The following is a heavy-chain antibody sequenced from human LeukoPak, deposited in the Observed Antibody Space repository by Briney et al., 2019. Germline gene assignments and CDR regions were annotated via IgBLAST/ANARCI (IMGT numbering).Heavy chain of an antibody. CDR3: AKRVSGTTFY. V-gene: IGHV3-23*01. D-gene: IGHD1-1*01. J-gene: IGHJ4*02. CDR2: ISGSGATT. Sequence: PGGSLRLPCAASGFTFSSYVMSWVRQAPGKGLEWVSAISGSGATTYYADSVKGRFTISRDNSKNTLYLHMNSLRAEDTAVYCCAKRVSGTTFYWGQGTLVTVSS. CDR1: GFTFSSYV.